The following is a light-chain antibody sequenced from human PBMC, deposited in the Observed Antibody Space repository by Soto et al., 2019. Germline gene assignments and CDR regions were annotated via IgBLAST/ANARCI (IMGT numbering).Light chain of an antibody. CDR1: QSVSSTY. Sequence: EIVLTQSPGTLSLSPGERATLSCRASQSVSSTYVAWYQQKSGQAPRLLIYGASSRATGIPDRFSGSGSGTDFTLTISSLQPDDFATYYCQQYNSYTWTFGQGTKVDIK. CDR2: GAS. V-gene: IGKV3-20*01. CDR3: QQYNSYTWT. J-gene: IGKJ1*01.